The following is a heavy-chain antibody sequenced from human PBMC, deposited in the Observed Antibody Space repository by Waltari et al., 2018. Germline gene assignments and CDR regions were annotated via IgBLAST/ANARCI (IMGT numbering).Heavy chain of an antibody. Sequence: EVQLVESGGGLVQPGGSLRLSCAASGSTFSSYSMNWVRQAPGKGLEWVSYISNSSSTIYYADSVKGRFTISRDNAKNSLYLQMNSLRAEDTAVYYCARVLVSSGWYRTRAPFDYWGQGTLVTVSS. CDR2: ISNSSSTI. CDR3: ARVLVSSGWYRTRAPFDY. CDR1: GSTFSSYS. D-gene: IGHD6-19*01. J-gene: IGHJ4*02. V-gene: IGHV3-48*01.